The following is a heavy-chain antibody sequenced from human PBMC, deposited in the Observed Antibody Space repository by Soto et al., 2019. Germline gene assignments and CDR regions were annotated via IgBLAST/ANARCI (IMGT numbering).Heavy chain of an antibody. CDR2: ISAYNGNT. J-gene: IGHJ5*02. D-gene: IGHD2-2*02. CDR3: AREGGYCSSTSCYRWFDP. CDR1: GYTFTSYG. Sequence: ASVKVSCKASGYTFTSYGISWVRQAPGQGLEWMGWISAYNGNTNYAQKLQGRVTMTTDTSTSTAYMELRSLRSDDTAVYYCAREGGYCSSTSCYRWFDPWGQGTLVTVPQ. V-gene: IGHV1-18*04.